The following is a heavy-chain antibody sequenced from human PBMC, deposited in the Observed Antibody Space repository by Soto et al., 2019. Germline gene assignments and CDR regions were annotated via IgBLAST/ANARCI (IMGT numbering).Heavy chain of an antibody. CDR1: GGTFSTYA. D-gene: IGHD3-10*01. CDR3: ARGARLPWFGSRVERSHNGLDV. J-gene: IGHJ6*02. CDR2: IIPLFGTA. V-gene: IGHV1-69*01. Sequence: QVQLVQSGAEVEKPGSSVKVSCKSSGGTFSTYAIHWVRQAPGQGLEWMGRIIPLFGTANYTQKLKGRVTITADESTSTAYMELGSLKSEDTAVYYCARGARLPWFGSRVERSHNGLDVWGQGTTVTVSS.